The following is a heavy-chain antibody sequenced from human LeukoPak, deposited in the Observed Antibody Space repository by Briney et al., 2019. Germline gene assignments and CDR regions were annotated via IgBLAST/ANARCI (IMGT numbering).Heavy chain of an antibody. J-gene: IGHJ4*02. V-gene: IGHV1-69*05. Sequence: SVKVSCKASGGTFSSYAISWVRQAPGQGLEWMGGIIPIFGTANYAQKFQGRVTMTTDTSTSTAYMELRSLRSDDTAVYYCARGDSGYDSDYWGQGTLVTVSS. CDR2: IIPIFGTA. CDR3: ARGDSGYDSDY. D-gene: IGHD5-12*01. CDR1: GGTFSSYA.